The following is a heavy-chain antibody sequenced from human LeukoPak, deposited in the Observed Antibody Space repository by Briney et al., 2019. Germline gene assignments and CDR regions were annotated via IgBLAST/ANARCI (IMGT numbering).Heavy chain of an antibody. V-gene: IGHV3-53*01. J-gene: IGHJ2*01. Sequence: GGSLRLSCAASGFTVSSNYMSWVRQAPGKGLEWVPIIYSGGSTYYADSVKGRFTISRDNSKNTLYLQMNSLRAEDTAVYYCAREGGGMIDWYFDLWGRGTLVTVSS. CDR2: IYSGGST. D-gene: IGHD3-22*01. CDR1: GFTVSSNY. CDR3: AREGGGMIDWYFDL.